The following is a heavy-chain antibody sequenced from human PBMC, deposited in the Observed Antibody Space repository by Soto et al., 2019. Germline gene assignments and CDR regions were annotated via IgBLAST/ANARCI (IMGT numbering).Heavy chain of an antibody. Sequence: SETLSLTCTVSGGSITSSSHFWGWVRQPPGKGLEWIGTIYFTGNTYYTPSLKSRLTMSIDTSRNEFSLRLNSVTAADTAVYYCAGQTFTIAAASYGRSNWFDPWGPGTLVTVSS. CDR1: GGSITSSSHF. V-gene: IGHV4-39*01. CDR2: IYFTGNT. D-gene: IGHD6-25*01. J-gene: IGHJ5*02. CDR3: AGQTFTIAAASYGRSNWFDP.